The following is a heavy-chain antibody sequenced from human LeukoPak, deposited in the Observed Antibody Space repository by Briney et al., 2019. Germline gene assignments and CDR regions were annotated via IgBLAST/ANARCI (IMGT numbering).Heavy chain of an antibody. CDR2: IYYSGST. CDR1: GYSISSGYY. D-gene: IGHD3-10*01. J-gene: IGHJ4*02. Sequence: SETLSLTCTVSGYSISSGYYWGWIRQPPGKGLEWIGYIYYSGSTNYNPSLKSRVTISVDTSKNQFSLKLSSVTAADTAVYYCARASFMVRGVIIPHFDYWGQGTLVTVSS. V-gene: IGHV4-38-2*02. CDR3: ARASFMVRGVIIPHFDY.